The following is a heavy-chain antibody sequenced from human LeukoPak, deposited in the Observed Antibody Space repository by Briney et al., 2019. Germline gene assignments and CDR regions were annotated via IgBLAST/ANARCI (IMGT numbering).Heavy chain of an antibody. D-gene: IGHD4-17*01. CDR1: EFTFSNYS. V-gene: IGHV3-21*01. CDR3: TNALDYGDYQFDY. Sequence: PGGSLRLSCAASEFTFSNYSVNWVRQAPGKGLEWVSSISSSSSYIYYADSVKGRFTSSRDNAKNSLYLQMNSLRPEDTAIYYCTNALDYGDYQFDYWGQGTLVTVSS. CDR2: ISSSSSYI. J-gene: IGHJ4*02.